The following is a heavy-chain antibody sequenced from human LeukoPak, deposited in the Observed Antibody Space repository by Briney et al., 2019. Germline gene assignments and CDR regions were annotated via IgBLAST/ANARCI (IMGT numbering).Heavy chain of an antibody. J-gene: IGHJ4*02. Sequence: GGSLTLPCAASGFPFSSYSMNWVRQAPGKGLEWVSYFSTRSSTISYADSVKGRFAISRDNAKNSLYLQMNSLRDEDTAVYYCARDQDYGFDSWGQGTLVTVSS. V-gene: IGHV3-48*02. D-gene: IGHD4-17*01. CDR3: ARDQDYGFDS. CDR2: FSTRSSTI. CDR1: GFPFSSYS.